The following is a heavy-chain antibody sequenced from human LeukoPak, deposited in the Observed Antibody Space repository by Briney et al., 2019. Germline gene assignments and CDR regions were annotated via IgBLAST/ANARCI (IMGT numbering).Heavy chain of an antibody. Sequence: GGSLRLSCAVSGFTFSSYSMNWVRQAPGKGLEWVSSISSSSSYIYYADSVKGRFTISRDNAKNSLYLQMNSLRAEDTAVYYCARAIAACFDYWGQGTLVTVSS. J-gene: IGHJ4*02. CDR3: ARAIAACFDY. CDR2: ISSSSSYI. CDR1: GFTFSSYS. V-gene: IGHV3-21*01. D-gene: IGHD6-25*01.